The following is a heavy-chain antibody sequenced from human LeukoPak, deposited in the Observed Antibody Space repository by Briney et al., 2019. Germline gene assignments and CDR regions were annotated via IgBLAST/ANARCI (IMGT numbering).Heavy chain of an antibody. Sequence: AGGSLRLSCAASGFTFSSYAMSWVRQAPGKGLEWVSAISGSGGSTYYADSVKGRFTISRDNSKNTLYLQMNSLRAEDTAVYYCAKSGTMIVVVPDAFDIWGQGTMVTVSS. J-gene: IGHJ3*02. CDR3: AKSGTMIVVVPDAFDI. CDR2: ISGSGGST. V-gene: IGHV3-23*01. CDR1: GFTFSSYA. D-gene: IGHD3-22*01.